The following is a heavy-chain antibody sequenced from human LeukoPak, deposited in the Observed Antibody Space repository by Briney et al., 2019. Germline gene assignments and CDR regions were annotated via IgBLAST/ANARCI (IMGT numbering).Heavy chain of an antibody. V-gene: IGHV3-23*01. D-gene: IGHD3-10*01. CDR2: ISGSSGST. Sequence: GGSLRLSCAASGFTFSSYAMSWVRQAPGRGLEWVSGISGSSGSTDYADSGKGRFTISRDNSKNALYLQMNSLRAEDTAVYYCCLWFNNWFDPWGQGTLVTVSS. CDR1: GFTFSSYA. CDR3: CLWFNNWFDP. J-gene: IGHJ5*02.